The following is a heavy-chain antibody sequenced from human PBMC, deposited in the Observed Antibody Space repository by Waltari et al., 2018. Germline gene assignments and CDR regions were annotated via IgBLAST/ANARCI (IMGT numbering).Heavy chain of an antibody. CDR2: INPNSGGT. V-gene: IGHV1-2*02. CDR1: GSRFTGYY. Sequence: QVQLVQSGAEVKKPGASVKVSGKDSGSRFTGYYMSWVRQAPGQGLEWSGWINPNSGGTNSAQKFQGRVTMTRDTSISTAYMELSRLRSDDTAVYYCARIGSSGWYFDYWGQGTLVTVSS. D-gene: IGHD6-19*01. CDR3: ARIGSSGWYFDY. J-gene: IGHJ4*02.